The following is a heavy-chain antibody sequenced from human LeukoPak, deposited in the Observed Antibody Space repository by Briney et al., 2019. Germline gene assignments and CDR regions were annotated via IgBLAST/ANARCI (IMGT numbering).Heavy chain of an antibody. Sequence: SETLSLTCAVYGGSFSGYYWSWIRQPPGKGLEWIGEINHSGSTNYNPSLKSRVTISVDTSKNQFSLKLSSVTAADTAVYYCATGIAAAERWFDPWGQGTLVTVSS. V-gene: IGHV4-34*01. CDR2: INHSGST. CDR3: ATGIAAAERWFDP. D-gene: IGHD6-13*01. CDR1: GGSFSGYY. J-gene: IGHJ5*02.